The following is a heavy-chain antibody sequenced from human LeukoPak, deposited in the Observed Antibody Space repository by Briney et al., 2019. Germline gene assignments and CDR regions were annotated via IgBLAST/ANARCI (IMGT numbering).Heavy chain of an antibody. V-gene: IGHV3-43*02. CDR2: ISGDGVNT. CDR3: AKERFRDSGYDSSFEY. CDR1: GFSFDDYG. D-gene: IGHD5-12*01. Sequence: PGGSLRLSCAASGFSFDDYGMHWVRQAPGKGLEWVYLISGDGVNTFYADSVKGRFTISRDNSKNSLYMQVNSLRTEDTALYYCAKERFRDSGYDSSFEYWGQGTLVTVSS. J-gene: IGHJ4*02.